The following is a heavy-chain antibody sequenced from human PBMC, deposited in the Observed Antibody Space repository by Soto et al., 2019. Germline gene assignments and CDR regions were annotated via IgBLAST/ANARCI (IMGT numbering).Heavy chain of an antibody. CDR2: ISAYNGNT. CDR1: GYTFTSYG. D-gene: IGHD3-3*01. V-gene: IGHV1-18*01. Sequence: ASVKVSCKASGYTFTSYGISWVRQAPGQGLEWMGWISAYNGNTNYAQKLQGRVTMTTDTSTSTAYMELRSLRSDDTAVYYCAREETYDFWSGYGQRNYYYYGMDVWGQGTKVTVSS. J-gene: IGHJ6*02. CDR3: AREETYDFWSGYGQRNYYYYGMDV.